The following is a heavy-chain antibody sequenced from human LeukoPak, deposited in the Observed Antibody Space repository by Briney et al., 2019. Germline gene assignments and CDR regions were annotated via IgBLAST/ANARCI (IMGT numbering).Heavy chain of an antibody. D-gene: IGHD5-12*01. Sequence: SETLSLTCTVSGGSISSSSYYWGWIRQPPGKGLEWIGSIYYNGNTYYNPSLKSRVTILVDKSKNQFSLKLSSVTAADTAVYYCAREEVWVATIFPFDVWGQGTMVTVSS. J-gene: IGHJ3*01. CDR3: AREEVWVATIFPFDV. V-gene: IGHV4-39*07. CDR2: IYYNGNT. CDR1: GGSISSSSYY.